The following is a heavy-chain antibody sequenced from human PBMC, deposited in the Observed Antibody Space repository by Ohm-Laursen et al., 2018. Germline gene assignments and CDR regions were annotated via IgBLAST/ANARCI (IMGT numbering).Heavy chain of an antibody. CDR1: GGSISSYY. Sequence: SETLSLTCTVSGGSISSYYWSWIRQPPGKGLEWIGYIYSSGSTNYNPSLKSRVTISVDTSKNQFSLKLTYVTAADTAVYYCARGQSSGGSCCFDYWGQGTLVTVSS. CDR3: ARGQSSGGSCCFDY. V-gene: IGHV4-59*12. D-gene: IGHD2-15*01. CDR2: IYSSGST. J-gene: IGHJ4*02.